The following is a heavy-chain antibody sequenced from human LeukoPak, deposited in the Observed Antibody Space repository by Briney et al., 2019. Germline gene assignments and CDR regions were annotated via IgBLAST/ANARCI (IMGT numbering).Heavy chain of an antibody. CDR1: GFTFSSYA. J-gene: IGHJ3*02. CDR3: AKDSGYYDSSGYYSIWNAFDI. V-gene: IGHV3-23*01. Sequence: GGSLRLSCAAPGFTFSSYAMSWVRQAPGKGLEWVSAISGSGGSTYYADSVKGRFTISRDNSKNTLYLQMNSLRAEDTAVYYCAKDSGYYDSSGYYSIWNAFDIWGQGTMVTVSS. D-gene: IGHD3-22*01. CDR2: ISGSGGST.